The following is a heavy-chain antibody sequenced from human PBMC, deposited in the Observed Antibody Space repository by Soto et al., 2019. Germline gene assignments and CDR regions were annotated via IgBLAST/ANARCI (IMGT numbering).Heavy chain of an antibody. CDR3: ARVDTAMVTLDYYYYGMDV. J-gene: IGHJ6*02. V-gene: IGHV1-69*13. CDR2: IIPIFGTA. Sequence: SVKVSCKASGGTFSSYAISWVRQAPGQGLEWMGGIIPIFGTANYAQKFQGRVTITADESTSTAYMELSSLRSEDTAVYYCARVDTAMVTLDYYYYGMDVWGQGTTVTVS. CDR1: GGTFSSYA. D-gene: IGHD5-18*01.